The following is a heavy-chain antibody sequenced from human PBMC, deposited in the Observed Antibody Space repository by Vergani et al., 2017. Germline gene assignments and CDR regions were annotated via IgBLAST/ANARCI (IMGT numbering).Heavy chain of an antibody. CDR3: ARHDYSNYWFDP. CDR2: IYYSGST. J-gene: IGHJ5*02. V-gene: IGHV4-39*01. D-gene: IGHD4-11*01. CDR1: GGSISSSSYY. Sequence: QLQLQESGPGLVKPSETLSLTCTVSGGSISSSSYYWGWIRQPPGKGLEWIGSIYYSGSTYYNPSLKSRVTISVDTSKNQFSLKLIFVTAADTAVYYCARHDYSNYWFDPWGQGTLVTVSS.